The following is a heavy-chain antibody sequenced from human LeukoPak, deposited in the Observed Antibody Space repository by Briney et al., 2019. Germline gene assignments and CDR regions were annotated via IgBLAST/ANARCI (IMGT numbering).Heavy chain of an antibody. J-gene: IGHJ4*02. CDR2: IYYSGST. Sequence: PSETLSLTCTVSGGSISSSSYYWGWIRQPPGKGLEWIGSIYYSGSTYHNPSLKSRVTISVDTSKNQFSLKLSSVTAADTAVYYCARTPRPSSYYYGSGSYCFDYWGQGTLVTVSS. CDR1: GGSISSSSYY. D-gene: IGHD3-10*01. CDR3: ARTPRPSSYYYGSGSYCFDY. V-gene: IGHV4-39*01.